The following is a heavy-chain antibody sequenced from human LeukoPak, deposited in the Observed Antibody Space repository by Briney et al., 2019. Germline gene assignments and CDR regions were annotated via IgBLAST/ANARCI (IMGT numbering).Heavy chain of an antibody. Sequence: ASVKVSCKASGYTFTSYDINWVRQATGQGREWMGWMNPNSGNTGYAQKFQGRVTMTRNTSISIAYMELSSLRSDDTAVSYCARATGKDILTGRKLDNWGQGTLVTVSS. CDR1: GYTFTSYD. D-gene: IGHD3-9*01. J-gene: IGHJ4*02. CDR2: MNPNSGNT. V-gene: IGHV1-8*01. CDR3: ARATGKDILTGRKLDN.